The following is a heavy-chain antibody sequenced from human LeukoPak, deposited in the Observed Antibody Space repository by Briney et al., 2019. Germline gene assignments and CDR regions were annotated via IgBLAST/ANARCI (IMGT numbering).Heavy chain of an antibody. J-gene: IGHJ4*02. Sequence: GGSLRLSCAASGFTLSSSAMSWVRQAPGKGLEWVSVISGSGGSAYYADSVKGRFTISRDNSKNTLYLQMNSLRAEDTAVYYCARDPGVVIIGGGFDFWGQGTLVTVSS. V-gene: IGHV3-23*01. CDR2: ISGSGGSA. D-gene: IGHD3-3*01. CDR1: GFTLSSSA. CDR3: ARDPGVVIIGGGFDF.